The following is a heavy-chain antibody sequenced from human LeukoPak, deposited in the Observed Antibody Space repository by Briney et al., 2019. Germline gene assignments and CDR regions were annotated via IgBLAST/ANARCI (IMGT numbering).Heavy chain of an antibody. V-gene: IGHV4-61*02. J-gene: IGHJ4*02. CDR2: IYTSGST. D-gene: IGHD3-22*01. Sequence: SQTLSLTCTVSGGSISSGSYYWSWIRQPAGKGLEWIGRIYTSGSTNYNPSLKSRVTISVDTSKNQFSLELSSVTAADTAVYYCARDAGRSGYSYWGQGTLVTVSS. CDR3: ARDAGRSGYSY. CDR1: GGSISSGSYY.